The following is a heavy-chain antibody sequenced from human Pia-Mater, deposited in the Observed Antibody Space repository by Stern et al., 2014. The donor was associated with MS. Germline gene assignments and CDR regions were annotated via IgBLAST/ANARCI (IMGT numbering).Heavy chain of an antibody. CDR3: ARQRTTGHMDFDY. CDR2: INTRDGDT. CDR1: GYTFTTYY. J-gene: IGHJ4*02. D-gene: IGHD1-1*01. Sequence: VQLVESGAEVKKPGASVNISCVTSGYTFTTYYVHWVRQAPGQGLEWMGIINTRDGDTSHTRKFQDRVTVTRDTSASTVYLKLSSLKSEDTAVYYCARQRTTGHMDFDYWGQGTLVTVSS. V-gene: IGHV1-46*01.